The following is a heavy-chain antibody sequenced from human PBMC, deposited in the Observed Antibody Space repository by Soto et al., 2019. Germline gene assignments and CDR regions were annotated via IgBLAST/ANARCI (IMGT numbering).Heavy chain of an antibody. CDR1: GDSVSSNSAA. J-gene: IGHJ2*01. Sequence: QVQLQQSGPGLVKPSQTLSLTCAISGDSVSSNSAAWNWIRQSPSRGLEWLGRTYYRSKWYNDYAVSVKSRITINRDKSKNQFSLQLNSVAPEDTAVYCWAREDGDRGWWNVDLWGRGTLVTVSS. CDR3: AREDGDRGWWNVDL. CDR2: TYYRSKWYN. D-gene: IGHD1-1*01. V-gene: IGHV6-1*01.